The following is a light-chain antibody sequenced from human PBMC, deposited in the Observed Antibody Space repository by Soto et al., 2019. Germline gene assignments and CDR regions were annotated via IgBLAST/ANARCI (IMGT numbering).Light chain of an antibody. CDR2: GTS. CDR1: QSVGRN. CDR3: QQYNHWPYT. Sequence: EIVMTQSPVALSVSPGESAALSCRASQSVGRNFAWYQQRPGQAPRVLIYGTSTRATGVPARFSGSGSGTDFTLTISSLQSEYFAVYYCQQYNHWPYTFGPGTRLEIK. V-gene: IGKV3-15*01. J-gene: IGKJ2*01.